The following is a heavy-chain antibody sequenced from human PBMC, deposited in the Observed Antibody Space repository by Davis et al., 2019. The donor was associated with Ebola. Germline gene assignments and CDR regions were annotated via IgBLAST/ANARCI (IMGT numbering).Heavy chain of an antibody. J-gene: IGHJ5*02. Sequence: SETLSLTCTVSGGSISSGGYYWSWIRQPPGKGLEWIGEINHSGSTNYNPSLKSRVTISVDTSKNQFSLKLSSVTAADTAVYYCARTPSSSWDNWFDPWGQGTLVTVSS. CDR2: INHSGST. D-gene: IGHD6-13*01. V-gene: IGHV4-39*07. CDR3: ARTPSSSWDNWFDP. CDR1: GGSISSGGYY.